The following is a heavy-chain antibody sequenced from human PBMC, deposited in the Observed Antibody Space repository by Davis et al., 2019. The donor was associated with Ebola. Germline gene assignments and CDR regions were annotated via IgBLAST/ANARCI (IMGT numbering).Heavy chain of an antibody. V-gene: IGHV1-18*04. CDR1: GYTFTNYG. CDR3: ARAQFPTTSDH. D-gene: IGHD1-1*01. J-gene: IGHJ4*02. Sequence: ASMKVSCKASGYTFTNYGITWVRQAPGQGLEWMGWINPHNGNTNYAQNVQGRVTMTTDTSTSTAYMEVGSLRSDDTAVYYCARAQFPTTSDHWGQGTLVTVSS. CDR2: INPHNGNT.